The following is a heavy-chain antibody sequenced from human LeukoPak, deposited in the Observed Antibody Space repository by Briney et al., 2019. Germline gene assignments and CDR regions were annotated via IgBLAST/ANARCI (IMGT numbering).Heavy chain of an antibody. J-gene: IGHJ4*02. D-gene: IGHD4-11*01. CDR3: TTSLRRYSTVDY. Sequence: GGSLRLSCATSGFTFSTAYMSWVRQAPGKGLEWVGRIRSERDGGTTEYAAPVRGRFTISRDDSEDTLSLQMNSLKTEDTAVYYCTTSLRRYSTVDYWGQGTLVTVSS. CDR2: IRSERDGGTT. CDR1: GFTFSTAY. V-gene: IGHV3-15*01.